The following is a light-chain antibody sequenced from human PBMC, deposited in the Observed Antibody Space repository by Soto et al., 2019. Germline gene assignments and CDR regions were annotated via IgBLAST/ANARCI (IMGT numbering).Light chain of an antibody. Sequence: SPGERATLSCRASQSVSSSYLAWYQQKPGQAPRLLIYGASSRATGIPDRFSGSGSGTDFTLTISRLEPEDFAVYYCQQYGSSRITFGQGTRQEIK. J-gene: IGKJ5*01. CDR2: GAS. CDR1: QSVSSSY. V-gene: IGKV3-20*01. CDR3: QQYGSSRIT.